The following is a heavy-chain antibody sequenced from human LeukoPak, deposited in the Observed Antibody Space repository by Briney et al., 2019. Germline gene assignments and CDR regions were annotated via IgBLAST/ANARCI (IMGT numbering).Heavy chain of an antibody. CDR1: GFTFSSYW. D-gene: IGHD3-16*01. V-gene: IGHV3-7*03. J-gene: IGHJ6*02. Sequence: GSLKLSCAASGFTFSSYWMNWARQAPGKGLEWVASINHNGNVNYYVDSVKGRFTISRDNAKNSLYLQMSNLRAEDTAVYFCARGGGLDVWGQGATVTVSS. CDR2: INHNGNVN. CDR3: ARGGGLDV.